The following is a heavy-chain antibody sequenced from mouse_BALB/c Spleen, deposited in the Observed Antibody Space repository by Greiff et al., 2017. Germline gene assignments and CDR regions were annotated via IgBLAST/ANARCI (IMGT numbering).Heavy chain of an antibody. CDR1: GDSITSGY. V-gene: IGHV3-8*02. CDR2: ISYSGST. D-gene: IGHD2-1*01. J-gene: IGHJ1*01. Sequence: EVKLVESGPSLVKPSQTLSLTCSVTGDSITSGYWNWIRKFPGNKLEYMGYISYSGSTYYNPSLKSRISITRDTSKNQYYLQLNSVTTEDTATYYCARGGGNYKYFDVWGAGTTVTVSS. CDR3: ARGGGNYKYFDV.